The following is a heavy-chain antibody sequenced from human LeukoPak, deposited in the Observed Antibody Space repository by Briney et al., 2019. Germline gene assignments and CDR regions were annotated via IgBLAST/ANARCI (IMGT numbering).Heavy chain of an antibody. V-gene: IGHV3-30-3*01. CDR2: IAYDGNNK. D-gene: IGHD6-6*01. Sequence: GRSLSLSCAASGVTFSSNAWHWVRQAPGKGLEWVAVIAYDGNNKFYGDSVKGRFTISRDNSKNTLFLQMNSLRAEDTAVYYCARDSSARFYFDYWGQGTLVTVSS. CDR1: GVTFSSNA. J-gene: IGHJ4*02. CDR3: ARDSSARFYFDY.